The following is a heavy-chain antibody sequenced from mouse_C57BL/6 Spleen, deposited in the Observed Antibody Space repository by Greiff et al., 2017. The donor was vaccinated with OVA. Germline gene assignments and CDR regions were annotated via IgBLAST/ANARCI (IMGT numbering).Heavy chain of an antibody. V-gene: IGHV1-52*01. J-gene: IGHJ2*01. D-gene: IGHD1-1*01. CDR3: ARSTTVVATGDY. CDR1: GYTFTSYW. Sequence: QVQLQQPGAELVRPGSSVKLSCKASGYTFTSYWMPWVKQRPIQGLEWIGNIDPSDSETHYNQKFKDKATLTVDKSSSTAYMQLSSLTSEDSAVYYCARSTTVVATGDYWGQGTTLTVSS. CDR2: IDPSDSET.